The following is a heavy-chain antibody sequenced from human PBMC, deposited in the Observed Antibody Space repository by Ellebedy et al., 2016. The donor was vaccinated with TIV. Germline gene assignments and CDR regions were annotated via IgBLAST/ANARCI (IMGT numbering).Heavy chain of an antibody. CDR3: ARLQMTTTFNWFDP. CDR1: GFTLSSYW. CDR2: IKQDGSEK. Sequence: GGSLRLSXAASGFTLSSYWMSWVRQAPGKGLEWVANIKQDGSEKYYVDSVKGRFTISRGNAKNSLYLQMNSLRAEDTAVYYCARLQMTTTFNWFDPWGQGTLVTVSS. V-gene: IGHV3-7*03. J-gene: IGHJ5*02. D-gene: IGHD4-17*01.